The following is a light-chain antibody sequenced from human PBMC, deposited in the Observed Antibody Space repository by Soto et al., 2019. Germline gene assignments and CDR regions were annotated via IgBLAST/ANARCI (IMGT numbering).Light chain of an antibody. J-gene: IGKJ4*01. CDR1: QSVNIY. CDR3: QQYDDWLRLT. V-gene: IGKV3D-15*01. CDR2: GAS. Sequence: EIVMTQSPATLSVSPGERATLSCRASQSVNIYLAWYQQKPGQAPRLLIFGASYRATGIPARFSGSGSGTEFNLTISSLQSEDFAVYFCQQYDDWLRLTFGRGTKVDIK.